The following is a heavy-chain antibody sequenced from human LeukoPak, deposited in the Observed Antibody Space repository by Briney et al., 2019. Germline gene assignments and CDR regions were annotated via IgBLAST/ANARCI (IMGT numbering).Heavy chain of an antibody. Sequence: PGGSLRLSCAASGFTFSTYSMNWVRQAPGKGLEWVSFISTSSSYIYYADSVKGRFTISRDNAKNSLYLQMNSLRAEDTAVYYCARVPYSNFYYYYYYMDVWGKGTTVTVSS. CDR2: ISTSSSYI. J-gene: IGHJ6*03. CDR1: GFTFSTYS. CDR3: ARVPYSNFYYYYYYMDV. V-gene: IGHV3-21*01. D-gene: IGHD6-13*01.